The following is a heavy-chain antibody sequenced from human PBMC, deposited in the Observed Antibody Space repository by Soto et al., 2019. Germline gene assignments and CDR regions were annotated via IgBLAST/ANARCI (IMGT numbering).Heavy chain of an antibody. D-gene: IGHD6-13*01. J-gene: IGHJ4*02. CDR1: GGTFNTFA. V-gene: IGHV1-69*01. CDR2: IIPIFEKA. CDR3: ATSTSSSWQNDY. Sequence: QVQLEQSGAEVKKPGSSVKVSCKASGGTFNTFAISWVRQAPGQGLEWIGGIIPIFEKANYAKRLQDRLTITADESTRTAYMELSRLTSDDTAIYLCATSTSSSWQNDYWGLGTLVVVSS.